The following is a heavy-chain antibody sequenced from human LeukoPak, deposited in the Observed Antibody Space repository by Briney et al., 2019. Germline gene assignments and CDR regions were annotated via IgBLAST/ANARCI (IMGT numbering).Heavy chain of an antibody. V-gene: IGHV3-11*04. Sequence: GSLRLSCAASGFTVSDYYMSWIRQAPGKGLEWISYIGSSSLIIYYADSVKGRFTISRENAKNTLYLQLNSLRAEDTAVYFCARGISAVVPRAFDVWGQGTLVTVSS. J-gene: IGHJ3*01. CDR1: GFTVSDYY. D-gene: IGHD2-15*01. CDR2: IGSSSLII. CDR3: ARGISAVVPRAFDV.